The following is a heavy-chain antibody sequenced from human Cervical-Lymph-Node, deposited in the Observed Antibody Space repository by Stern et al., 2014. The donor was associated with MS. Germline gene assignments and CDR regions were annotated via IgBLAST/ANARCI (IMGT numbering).Heavy chain of an antibody. Sequence: QVQLQESGPGLVKPSQTLSVTCTVSGDSIRSGAYHWTWIRQHPGKGLEWIGNIYHSGVTSYNPSLQSRIIISIDTSKNQFSLNLSSVTAADTAVYYCARALGPMNHYYYYKMDLWGQGTTVTVSS. CDR2: IYHSGVT. J-gene: IGHJ6*02. CDR1: GDSIRSGAYH. D-gene: IGHD3-10*01. CDR3: ARALGPMNHYYYYKMDL. V-gene: IGHV4-31*03.